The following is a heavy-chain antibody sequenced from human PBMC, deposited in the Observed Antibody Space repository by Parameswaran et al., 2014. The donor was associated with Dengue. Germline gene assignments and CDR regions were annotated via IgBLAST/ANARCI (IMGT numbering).Heavy chain of an antibody. CDR2: ISSSGSTI. Sequence: VRQAPGKGLEWVSYISSSGSTIYYADPVKGRFTISRDNAKNSLYLQMNSLRAEDTAVYYCAHIVVVPAAMGVDAFDIWGQGTMVTVSS. D-gene: IGHD2-2*01. J-gene: IGHJ3*02. CDR3: AHIVVVPAAMGVDAFDI. V-gene: IGHV3-48*03.